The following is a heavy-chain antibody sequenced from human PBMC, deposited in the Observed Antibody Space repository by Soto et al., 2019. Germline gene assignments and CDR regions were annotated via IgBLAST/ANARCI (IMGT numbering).Heavy chain of an antibody. J-gene: IGHJ6*03. D-gene: IGHD2-15*01. CDR1: SGSISSSNW. CDR2: IYHSGST. CDR3: AAAKGGYCSGGSCYSERYYYYYYMDV. Sequence: QVQLQESGPGLVKPSGTLSLTCAVSSGSISSSNWWSWVRQPPGKGLEWIGEIYHSGSTNYNPSLKSRGTISVDKSKNQFSLKLSSVTAADTAVYYCAAAKGGYCSGGSCYSERYYYYYYMDVWGKGTTVTVSS. V-gene: IGHV4-4*02.